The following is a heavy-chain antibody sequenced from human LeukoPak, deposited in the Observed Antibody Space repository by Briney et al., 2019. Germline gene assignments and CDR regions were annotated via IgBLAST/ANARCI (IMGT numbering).Heavy chain of an antibody. CDR1: KGTFDSYG. CDR2: VMAIFGRV. J-gene: IGHJ4*02. D-gene: IGHD3-22*01. Sequence: GASVKVSCKAPKGTFDSYGISWVRQAPGQGLEWMGGVMAIFGRVKYGQKFQGRATFTTDASTSTGYMELGSLTSDDTGVYYCARGELGDRSGFSFFDYWGQGTLVTVSS. V-gene: IGHV1-69*05. CDR3: ARGELGDRSGFSFFDY.